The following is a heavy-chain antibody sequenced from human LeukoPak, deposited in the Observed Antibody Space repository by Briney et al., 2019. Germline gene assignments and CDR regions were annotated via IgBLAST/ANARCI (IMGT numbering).Heavy chain of an antibody. Sequence: GGSLRLSCAASGFTFSSYSMNWVRQAPGKGLEWVSSISSSSSYIYYADSVKGRFTISRDNAKNSLYLQMNSLRAEDTAVYYCARGQSDYGGNSPSYWGQGTLVTVSS. CDR1: GFTFSSYS. CDR3: ARGQSDYGGNSPSY. D-gene: IGHD4-23*01. V-gene: IGHV3-21*01. CDR2: ISSSSSYI. J-gene: IGHJ4*02.